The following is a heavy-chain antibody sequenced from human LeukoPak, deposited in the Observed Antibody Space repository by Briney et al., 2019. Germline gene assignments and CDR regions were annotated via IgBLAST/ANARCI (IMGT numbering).Heavy chain of an antibody. J-gene: IGHJ3*02. Sequence: SETLSLTCTVSGGSISSGDYYWSWIRQPPGKGLEWIGYIYYSGSTYYNPSLKSRVTISVDTSKNQFSLKLSSVTAADTAVYYCARDPRGRYCSSTSCPPRGAFDIWGQGTMVTVSS. V-gene: IGHV4-30-4*08. CDR3: ARDPRGRYCSSTSCPPRGAFDI. D-gene: IGHD2-2*01. CDR1: GGSISSGDYY. CDR2: IYYSGST.